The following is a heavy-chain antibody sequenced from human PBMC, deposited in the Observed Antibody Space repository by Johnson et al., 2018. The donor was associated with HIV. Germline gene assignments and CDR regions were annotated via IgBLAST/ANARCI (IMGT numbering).Heavy chain of an antibody. CDR3: AKEMVVLENGAFDI. J-gene: IGHJ3*02. CDR1: GFTFSGYA. D-gene: IGHD2-15*01. CDR2: ISYDGSNK. Sequence: QVQLVESGGGVVQPGGSLRLSCAASGFTFSGYAMHWVRQAPGKGLEWVAVISYDGSNKYYADSVKGRFTISRDSSKNTLYLQMNSLRAEDTALYYCAKEMVVLENGAFDIWGQGTMVTVSS. V-gene: IGHV3-30*04.